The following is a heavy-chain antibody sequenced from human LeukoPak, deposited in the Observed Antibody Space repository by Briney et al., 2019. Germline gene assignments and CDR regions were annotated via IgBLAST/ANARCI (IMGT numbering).Heavy chain of an antibody. J-gene: IGHJ6*02. D-gene: IGHD6-13*01. CDR2: IKQDGSEK. CDR3: ARDPYSSSWSYGMDV. V-gene: IGHV3-7*04. Sequence: GRSLRLSCTASGFTFSNYWMSWVRQSPEKGLEWLANIKQDGSEKVYVDSVKGRFTISRDNAQSSLYLQMNSLRVEDTAVYYCARDPYSSSWSYGMDVWGQGTTVTVSS. CDR1: GFTFSNYW.